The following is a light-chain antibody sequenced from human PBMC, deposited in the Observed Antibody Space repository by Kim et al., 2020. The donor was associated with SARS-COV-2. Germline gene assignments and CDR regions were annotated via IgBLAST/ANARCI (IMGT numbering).Light chain of an antibody. V-gene: IGLV1-44*01. J-gene: IGLJ2*01. Sequence: GHRGTIACSGRGSNIGSKAVNWYRQLPGTAPNLLIYSNNQRPSGVPDRFSGSKSGTSASLAISGLQSEDEADYYCAAWDDSLNGVVFGGGTQLTVL. CDR2: SNN. CDR3: AAWDDSLNGVV. CDR1: GSNIGSKA.